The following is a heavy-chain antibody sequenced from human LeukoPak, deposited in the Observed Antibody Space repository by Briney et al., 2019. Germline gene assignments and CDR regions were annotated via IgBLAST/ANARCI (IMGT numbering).Heavy chain of an antibody. V-gene: IGHV3-48*02. Sequence: GGSLRLSCAASGFTFSSYSMNWVRQAPGKGLEWVSYISSSSTIYYADSVKGRFTISRDNAKNSLYLQMNSLRDEDTAVYYCARDGGLYSGSYYFDYWGQGTLVTVSS. CDR1: GFTFSSYS. CDR3: ARDGGLYSGSYYFDY. J-gene: IGHJ4*02. D-gene: IGHD1-26*01. CDR2: ISSSSTI.